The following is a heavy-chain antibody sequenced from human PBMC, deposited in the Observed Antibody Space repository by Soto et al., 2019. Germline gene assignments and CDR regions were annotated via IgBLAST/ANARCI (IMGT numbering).Heavy chain of an antibody. CDR1: GFTFSSYG. V-gene: IGHV3-33*01. D-gene: IGHD1-26*01. Sequence: QVQLVESGGGVVQPGRSLRLSCAASGFTFSSYGMHWVRQAPGKGLEWVAVIWYDGSNKYYADSVKGRFTISRDNSKNTLYLQLNSLRAEETAVYYCARDLLGYYYYMDVWGKGTTVTVSS. CDR3: ARDLLGYYYYMDV. CDR2: IWYDGSNK. J-gene: IGHJ6*03.